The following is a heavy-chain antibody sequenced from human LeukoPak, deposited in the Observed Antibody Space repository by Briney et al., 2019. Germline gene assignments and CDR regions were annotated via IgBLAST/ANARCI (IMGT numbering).Heavy chain of an antibody. CDR2: INPSEDST. CDR1: GYTFTSYH. V-gene: IGHV1-46*01. Sequence: ASVKVSCKASGYTFTSYHIHWVRQVPGQGLGWRGVINPSEDSTDYAQKFQDRVSLTGDTSTSTVYMDLSRLRCKNTAVNYCARSDKMDVWGKGTTVTVSS. J-gene: IGHJ6*04. CDR3: ARSDKMDV.